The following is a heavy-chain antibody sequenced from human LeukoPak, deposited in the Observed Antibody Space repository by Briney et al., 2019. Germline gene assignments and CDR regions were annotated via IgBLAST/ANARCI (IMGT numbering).Heavy chain of an antibody. CDR1: GFTFDDYG. Sequence: GGSLRLSCAASGFTFDDYGMSWVRQAPGKGLEWVAYISTSGSSRYYADSVKGRFTISRDNAKNSLYLQLNSLRAEDTAVYYCAKAGLSHWGQGTLVTVSS. CDR2: ISTSGSSR. CDR3: AKAGLSH. J-gene: IGHJ4*02. D-gene: IGHD2/OR15-2a*01. V-gene: IGHV3-48*03.